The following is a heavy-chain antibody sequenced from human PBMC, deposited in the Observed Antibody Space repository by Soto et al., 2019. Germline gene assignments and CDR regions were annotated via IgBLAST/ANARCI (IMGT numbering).Heavy chain of an antibody. CDR1: GFTFSNAW. CDR3: TTPGLHLGELSYDAFDI. CDR2: IKSKTDGGTT. J-gene: IGHJ3*02. D-gene: IGHD3-16*02. V-gene: IGHV3-15*01. Sequence: GGSLRLSCAASGFTFSNAWMSWVRQAPGKGLEWVGRIKSKTDGGTTDYAAPVKGRFTISRDDSKNTLYLQMNSLKTEDTAVYYCTTPGLHLGELSYDAFDIWGQGTMVTVSS.